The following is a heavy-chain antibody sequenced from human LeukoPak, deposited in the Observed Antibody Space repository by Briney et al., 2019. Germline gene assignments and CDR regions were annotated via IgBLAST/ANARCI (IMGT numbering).Heavy chain of an antibody. Sequence: ASVKVSCKVSGYXLTELSIHWVRQAPGKGLEWMGRFDPEDGETIYAQKFQGRVTMTKDTSTDTAYMELSSLRSEDTAVYYCAKGDYYDSSGYYYGVHAFDIWGQGTMVTVSS. V-gene: IGHV1-24*01. CDR1: GYXLTELS. D-gene: IGHD3-22*01. CDR3: AKGDYYDSSGYYYGVHAFDI. J-gene: IGHJ3*02. CDR2: FDPEDGET.